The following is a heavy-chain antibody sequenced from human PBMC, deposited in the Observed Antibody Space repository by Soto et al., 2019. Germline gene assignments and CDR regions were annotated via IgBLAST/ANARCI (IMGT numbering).Heavy chain of an antibody. V-gene: IGHV3-30-3*01. CDR2: ISYDGSNK. CDR3: ARDQSIYGMDV. Sequence: QVQLVESGGGVVQPGRSLRLSCAASGFTFSSYAMHWVRQAPGKGLEWVAVISYDGSNKYYADSVKGRFTISRDNSKNTLYLQRNSRRAEDTAVYYCARDQSIYGMDVWGQGTTVTVSS. CDR1: GFTFSSYA. J-gene: IGHJ6*02.